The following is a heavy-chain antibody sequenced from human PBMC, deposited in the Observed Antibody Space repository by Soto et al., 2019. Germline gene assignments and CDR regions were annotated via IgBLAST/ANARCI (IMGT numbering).Heavy chain of an antibody. CDR2: ISSSSSYI. D-gene: IGHD3-10*01. J-gene: IGHJ6*02. CDR3: ARPYGSGTYYFHGLDV. Sequence: EVQLVESGGGLVKPGGSLRLSCAASGFIFSSYSMNWVRQAPGKGLEWVSSISSSSSYIYYADSVKGRFTISRDNAKNSLYLQMNSLRAEDTAVYYCARPYGSGTYYFHGLDVWGQGTKVTVSS. CDR1: GFIFSSYS. V-gene: IGHV3-21*01.